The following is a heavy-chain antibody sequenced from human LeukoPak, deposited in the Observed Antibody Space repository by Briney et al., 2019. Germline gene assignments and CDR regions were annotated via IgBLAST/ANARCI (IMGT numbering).Heavy chain of an antibody. CDR1: GGSISGYY. D-gene: IGHD6-25*01. J-gene: IGHJ4*02. Sequence: PSETLSLTCTVSGGSISGYYWSWFRQPPGKGLEWIGYIYYSGSTNYNPSLKSRVAISVDTSKNQFSLKLSSVTAADTAVYYCARHSPYSSDAETFDYWGQGTLVTVSS. V-gene: IGHV4-59*08. CDR2: IYYSGST. CDR3: ARHSPYSSDAETFDY.